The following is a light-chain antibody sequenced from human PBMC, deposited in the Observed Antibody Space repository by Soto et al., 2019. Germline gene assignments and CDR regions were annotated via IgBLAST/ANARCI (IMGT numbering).Light chain of an antibody. CDR2: GAS. J-gene: IGKJ4*01. V-gene: IGKV3-20*01. CDR3: QQYGGSPRVT. Sequence: EIVLTQSPGTLSLSPGERATLSCRASQSVRSNSLAWYQQKPRQAPRLLIYGASSRATGIPDRFSGSGSGTDFTLTISRLEPEDFAVYYCQQYGGSPRVTFGGGTKVEIK. CDR1: QSVRSNS.